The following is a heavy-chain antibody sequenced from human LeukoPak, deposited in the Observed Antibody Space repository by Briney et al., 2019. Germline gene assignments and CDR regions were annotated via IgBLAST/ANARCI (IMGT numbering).Heavy chain of an antibody. V-gene: IGHV4-39*01. D-gene: IGHD3-22*01. CDR2: IYYSGST. CDR3: ARRTYYYDSSGYYYSIYFDY. Sequence: SETLSLTCTVSGGSISSSSYYWGWIRQPPGKGLEWIGSIYYSGSTYYNPSLKSRVTISVDTSKNQFSLKLSSATAADTAVYYCARRTYYYDSSGYYYSIYFDYWGQGTLVTVSS. J-gene: IGHJ4*02. CDR1: GGSISSSSYY.